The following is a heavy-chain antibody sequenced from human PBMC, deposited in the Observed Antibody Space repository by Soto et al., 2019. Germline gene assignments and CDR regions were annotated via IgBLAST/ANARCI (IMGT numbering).Heavy chain of an antibody. D-gene: IGHD5-12*01. Sequence: EVQLLQSGGGLVQPGGSLRLSCAASGFAFSSYWLHWFRQAPRKGLMIVSRITGDGTNTGYATSVKGRFTISRDNAKNIVYLQMDSLKAEDTAVCYCARDGGYGTPCDYWGQGALVTVSS. CDR2: ITGDGTNT. J-gene: IGHJ4*02. CDR3: ARDGGYGTPCDY. V-gene: IGHV3-74*01. CDR1: GFAFSSYW.